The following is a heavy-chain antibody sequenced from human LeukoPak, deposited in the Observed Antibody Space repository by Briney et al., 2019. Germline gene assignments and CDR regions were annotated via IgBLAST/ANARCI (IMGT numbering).Heavy chain of an antibody. CDR2: INHSGST. J-gene: IGHJ4*02. V-gene: IGHV4-34*01. CDR3: AGSSTLAFDY. Sequence: PSETLSLTCAVYGGSFSGYYWSWIRQPPGKGLEWIGEINHSGSTNYNPSHKSRVTISVDTSKNQFSLKLSSVTAADTAVYYCAGSSTLAFDYWGQGTLVTVSS. CDR1: GGSFSGYY. D-gene: IGHD4-4*01.